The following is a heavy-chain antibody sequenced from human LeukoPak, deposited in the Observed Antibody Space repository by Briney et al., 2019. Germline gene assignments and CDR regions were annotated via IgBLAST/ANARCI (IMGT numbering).Heavy chain of an antibody. CDR1: GFTFSSYA. CDR3: ARRAGAYSHPYDY. D-gene: IGHD4/OR15-4a*01. Sequence: GGSLRLSCAASGFTFSSYAMSWVRQAPGKGLEWVSGISGSGGSTYYADSVKGRFTISRDNSKNTLYLQMNSLRAEDTAVYYCARRAGAYSHPYDYWGQGTLVTVSS. CDR2: ISGSGGST. J-gene: IGHJ4*02. V-gene: IGHV3-23*01.